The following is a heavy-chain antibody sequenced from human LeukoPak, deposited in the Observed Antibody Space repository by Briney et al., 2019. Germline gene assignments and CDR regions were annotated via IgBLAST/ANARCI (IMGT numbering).Heavy chain of an antibody. V-gene: IGHV1-8*03. CDR2: MNPNSGNT. CDR3: ARWYYSNYPTPNWFDP. D-gene: IGHD4-11*01. J-gene: IGHJ5*02. CDR1: GYTFTSYD. Sequence: ASVKVSCKASGYTFTSYDTNWVRQATGQGLEWVGWMNPNSGNTGYAQKFQGRVTITRNTSISTAYMELSSLRSEDTAVYYCARWYYSNYPTPNWFDPWGQGTLVTVSS.